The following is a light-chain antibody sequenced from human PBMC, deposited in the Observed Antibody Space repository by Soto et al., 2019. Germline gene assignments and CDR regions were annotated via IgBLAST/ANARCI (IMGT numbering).Light chain of an antibody. J-gene: IGLJ1*01. CDR1: SSDIGAYNY. CDR3: FSFTTDWTHV. CDR2: EVS. V-gene: IGLV2-14*01. Sequence: QSALAQPASVSGSPGQSITISCTGTSSDIGAYNYVSWFQQHPGKAPKLIISEVSNRPSGVSNRFSGSKSANAASLTISGLQAEDEADYFCFSFTTDWTHVFGTGPKVTV.